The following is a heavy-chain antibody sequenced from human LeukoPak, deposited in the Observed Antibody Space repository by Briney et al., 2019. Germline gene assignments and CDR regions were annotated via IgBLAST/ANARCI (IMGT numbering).Heavy chain of an antibody. CDR3: AKRSGSYSEDAFDI. Sequence: PSETLSLTCTVSGGSIRSDFWSWIRQPPGKGLEWIGYVYYSGSTNYSPSLNSRVTISIDTSKNKFSLKLTSVTAADTAVYYCAKRSGSYSEDAFDIWGQGTMVTVSS. J-gene: IGHJ3*02. CDR2: VYYSGST. D-gene: IGHD3-10*01. CDR1: GGSIRSDF. V-gene: IGHV4-59*01.